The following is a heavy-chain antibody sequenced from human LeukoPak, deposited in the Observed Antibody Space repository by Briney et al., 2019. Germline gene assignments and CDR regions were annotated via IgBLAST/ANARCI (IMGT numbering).Heavy chain of an antibody. J-gene: IGHJ3*02. V-gene: IGHV3-23*01. CDR1: GFTFSSYA. D-gene: IGHD5-18*01. CDR2: ISGSGGST. CDR3: AKVIDSYGQGDI. Sequence: GGSLRLSCAASGFTFSSYAMSWVRQAPGKGLEWVSTISGSGGSTYYADSVKGRFTISRDNSKNTLYLQMNSLRAEDTAVYYCAKVIDSYGQGDIWGQGTMVTVSS.